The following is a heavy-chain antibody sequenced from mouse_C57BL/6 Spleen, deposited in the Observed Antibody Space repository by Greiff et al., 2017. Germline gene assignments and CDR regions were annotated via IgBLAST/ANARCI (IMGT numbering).Heavy chain of an antibody. CDR3: ARWYYGSSSYFDY. CDR1: GYAFSSYW. Sequence: QVQLQQSGAELVKPGASVTISCKASGYAFSSYWMNWVKQRPGKGLEWIGQIYPGDGDTNYNGKFKGKATLTADKSSSTAYMQHSSLTSEDSAVYFCARWYYGSSSYFDYWGQGTTLTVSS. D-gene: IGHD1-1*01. CDR2: IYPGDGDT. V-gene: IGHV1-80*01. J-gene: IGHJ2*01.